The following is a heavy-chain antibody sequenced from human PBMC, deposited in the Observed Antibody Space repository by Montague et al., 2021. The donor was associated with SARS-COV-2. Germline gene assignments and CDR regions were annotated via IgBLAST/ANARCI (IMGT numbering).Heavy chain of an antibody. V-gene: IGHV4-38-2*02. CDR2: IYHSGTT. CDR3: VRGKAGGLRNVFDI. CDR1: GFSIGSGDY. Sequence: SETLSLTCTVSGFSIGSGDYWGWTRQPPGKGLEWIGSIYHSGTTXYNPSLQSRLTMSIDTSTNQFSLRLTSVTAADTAVFFCVRGKAGGLRNVFDIWGQGTTVTVSS. J-gene: IGHJ3*02.